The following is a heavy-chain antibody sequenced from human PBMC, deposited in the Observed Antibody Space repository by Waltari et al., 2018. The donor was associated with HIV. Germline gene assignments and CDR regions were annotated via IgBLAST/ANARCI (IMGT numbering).Heavy chain of an antibody. CDR1: GYTFTHYG. Sequence: QVQLVQSGVEVKKPGASVKVSCKASGYTFTHYGISWVRQAPGQGLEWMGWIRPYDTNTNSAHKRQDRVTLTTDTSTGTAYMELASLRSDDTAVYYCARDRWFGESHYYYYYGMDVWGQGTTVTVSS. CDR3: ARDRWFGESHYYYYYGMDV. CDR2: IRPYDTNT. J-gene: IGHJ6*02. V-gene: IGHV1-18*01. D-gene: IGHD3-10*01.